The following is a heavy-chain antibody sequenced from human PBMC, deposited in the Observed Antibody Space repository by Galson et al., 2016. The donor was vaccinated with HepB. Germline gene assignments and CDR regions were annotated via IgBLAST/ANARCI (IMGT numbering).Heavy chain of an antibody. CDR3: ARSLLLRYFDWLFSI. Sequence: SLRLSCAASGFTFSTYAMSWVRQTPGKGLEWVSAISGSGGNTYYADSVKGRFTISRDNSKNTMYLQMNSLRAEDTAVYYCARSLLLRYFDWLFSIWGQGTLVTVSS. CDR1: GFTFSTYA. J-gene: IGHJ4*02. V-gene: IGHV3-23*01. CDR2: ISGSGGNT. D-gene: IGHD3-9*01.